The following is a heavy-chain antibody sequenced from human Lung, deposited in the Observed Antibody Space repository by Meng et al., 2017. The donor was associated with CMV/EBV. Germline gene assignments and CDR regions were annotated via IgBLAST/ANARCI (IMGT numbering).Heavy chain of an antibody. CDR3: ARGGNFDP. CDR2: ISTNTGTP. Sequence: QVQLGQSGYELKKPGASVKVSCKASGYTFSTYTINWVRQAHGRGLEWMGWISTNTGTPTYTQGFTGRFIFSLDTSVSTAYLQISSLKAEDTAVYYCARGGNFDPWGQGTLVTVSS. CDR1: GYTFSTYT. J-gene: IGHJ5*02. D-gene: IGHD2/OR15-2a*01. V-gene: IGHV7-4-1*02.